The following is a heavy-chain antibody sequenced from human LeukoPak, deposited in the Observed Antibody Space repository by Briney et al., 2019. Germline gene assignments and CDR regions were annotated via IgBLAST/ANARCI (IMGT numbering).Heavy chain of an antibody. J-gene: IGHJ3*02. CDR2: IKQDGSEK. Sequence: GGSLRLSCAASGFTFSSYWMSWVRQAPGKGLEWVANIKQDGSEKYYVDSVKGRFTITRDNAKNSLYLQMNSLRAEDTAVYYCARAGGTYYGIAFDIWGQGTMVTVSS. V-gene: IGHV3-7*01. CDR3: ARAGGTYYGIAFDI. CDR1: GFTFSSYW. D-gene: IGHD1-26*01.